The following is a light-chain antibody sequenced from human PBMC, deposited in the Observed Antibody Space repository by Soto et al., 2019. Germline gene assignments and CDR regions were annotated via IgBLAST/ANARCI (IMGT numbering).Light chain of an antibody. J-gene: IGLJ1*01. CDR1: SNDVGGYNF. V-gene: IGLV2-8*01. CDR3: SSYAGNNIFYV. Sequence: ALAQPPSASGSPGQSVTISCAGTSNDVGGYNFVSWYQQHPGKAPKLMIFEVSKRPSGVPDRFSGSKSGNTASLTVSGLQAEDEADYYCSSYAGNNIFYVFGTGTKLTVL. CDR2: EVS.